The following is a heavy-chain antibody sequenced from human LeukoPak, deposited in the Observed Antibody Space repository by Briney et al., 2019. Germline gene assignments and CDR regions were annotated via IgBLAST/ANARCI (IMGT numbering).Heavy chain of an antibody. Sequence: PGRSLRLSCAVSGFTFRSYGMHWVRQAPGTGLEWVAVISYDGSKKYYADSVRGRFTISRDNAQNSLYLQMNNLRPEDTAVYYCLRDEYRAWGSWGQGTLVTVSS. CDR2: ISYDGSKK. CDR1: GFTFRSYG. D-gene: IGHD4-11*01. J-gene: IGHJ5*02. CDR3: LRDEYRAWGS. V-gene: IGHV3-30*03.